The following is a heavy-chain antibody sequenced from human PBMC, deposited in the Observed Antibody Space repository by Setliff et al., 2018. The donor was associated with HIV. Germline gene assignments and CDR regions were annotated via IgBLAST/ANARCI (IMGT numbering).Heavy chain of an antibody. D-gene: IGHD6-19*01. CDR2: ISYSGTT. V-gene: IGHV4-39*01. CDR1: GAAIYSDTSF. J-gene: IGHJ4*02. CDR3: ARATWLVHPFPLYYFDS. Sequence: ETLSLTCTASGAAIYSDTSFWGWIRQSPGKGLEWIGTISYSGTTYYNPSLKSRVTISVDTSKNQFSLKLSSVTAADRAVYYCARATWLVHPFPLYYFDSWGQGTLVTVSS.